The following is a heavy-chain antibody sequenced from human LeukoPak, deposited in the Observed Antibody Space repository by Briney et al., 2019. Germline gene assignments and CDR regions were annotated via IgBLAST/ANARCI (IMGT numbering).Heavy chain of an antibody. CDR3: ARSRVLWLYIDY. V-gene: IGHV4-34*01. J-gene: IGHJ4*02. D-gene: IGHD2-2*01. Sequence: SETLSLTCAVYGGSFSGYYWSWIRQPPGKGLEWIGEINHSGSTNYNPSLKSRVTISVDTSKNQFSLKLSSVTAADTAVYYCARSRVLWLYIDYWGQGTLSPSPQ. CDR2: INHSGST. CDR1: GGSFSGYY.